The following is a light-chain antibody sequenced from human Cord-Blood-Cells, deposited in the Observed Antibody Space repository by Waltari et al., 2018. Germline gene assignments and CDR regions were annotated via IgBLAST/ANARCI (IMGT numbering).Light chain of an antibody. V-gene: IGKV3-11*01. CDR3: QQRSNWPPMYT. CDR1: QSVSSY. J-gene: IGKJ2*01. CDR2: DAS. Sequence: EILLTPSPATLSLSPGERAPLCCRASQSVSSYLAWYQQKPGQAPRLLIYDASNRATGIPARFSGSGSGTDFTLTISSLEPEDFAFYYCQQRSNWPPMYTFGQGTKLEIK.